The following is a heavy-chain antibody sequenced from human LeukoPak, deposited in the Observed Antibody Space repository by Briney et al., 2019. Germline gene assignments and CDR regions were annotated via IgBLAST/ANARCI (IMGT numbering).Heavy chain of an antibody. V-gene: IGHV3-33*01. D-gene: IGHD3-22*01. CDR2: IWYDGSNK. CDR3: ARDVGYYYDSSLDY. J-gene: IGHJ4*02. Sequence: GRSLRLSCAASGFTFSSYGMHWVRQAPGKGLEWVAVIWYDGSNKYYADSVKGRFTISRDNSKNTLYLQMNSLRAEDTAVYYCARDVGYYYDSSLDYWGQGTLVTVSS. CDR1: GFTFSSYG.